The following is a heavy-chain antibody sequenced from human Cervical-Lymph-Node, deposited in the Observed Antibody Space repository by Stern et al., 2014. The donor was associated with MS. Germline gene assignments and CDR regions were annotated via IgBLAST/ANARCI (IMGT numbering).Heavy chain of an antibody. CDR3: ATRRGCSGGSCSSRSLDY. J-gene: IGHJ4*02. V-gene: IGHV1-2*06. Sequence: QVQLVPSGADVKKPGASVKVSCKASGYTFTAYHMHLLRQAPGQALEWMGRINTKSGVTNYAQKLQDRVTMTRDTSISTVYMELSRLRSNDTAMYYCATRRGCSGGSCSSRSLDYWDQGTLVTFSS. D-gene: IGHD2-15*01. CDR1: GYTFTAYH. CDR2: INTKSGVT.